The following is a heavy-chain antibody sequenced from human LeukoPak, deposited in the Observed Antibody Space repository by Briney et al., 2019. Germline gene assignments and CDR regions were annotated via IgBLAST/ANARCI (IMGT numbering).Heavy chain of an antibody. CDR2: INPNSGGT. J-gene: IGHJ5*02. Sequence: GGSVKVSCKASGYTFTGYYMHWVRQAPGQGLEWMGWINPNSGGTNYAQKFQGRVTMTRDTPISTAYMGLSRLRSDDTAVSYCGRSPSMVRAVGHWFDPWGQGTLVTVSS. V-gene: IGHV1-2*02. CDR1: GYTFTGYY. D-gene: IGHD3-10*01. CDR3: GRSPSMVRAVGHWFDP.